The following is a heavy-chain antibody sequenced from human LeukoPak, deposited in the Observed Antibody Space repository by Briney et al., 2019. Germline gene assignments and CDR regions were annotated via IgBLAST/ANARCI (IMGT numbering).Heavy chain of an antibody. CDR1: GFTVSSNY. V-gene: IGHV3-53*01. Sequence: GSLRLSCAASGFTVSSNYMSWVRQAPGKGLEWVSVIYSGGSTYYADSVKGRFTISRDNSKNTLYLQMNSLRAEDTAVYYCARVPEDSSGYFEFDYWGQGTLVTVSS. D-gene: IGHD3-22*01. J-gene: IGHJ4*02. CDR3: ARVPEDSSGYFEFDY. CDR2: IYSGGST.